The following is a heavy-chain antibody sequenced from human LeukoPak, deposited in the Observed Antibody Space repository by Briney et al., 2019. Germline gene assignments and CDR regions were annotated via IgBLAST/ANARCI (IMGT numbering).Heavy chain of an antibody. CDR3: ARATSSGGPHMFDP. CDR2: IYYSGST. J-gene: IGHJ5*02. CDR1: GGTISSYS. V-gene: IGHV4-59*01. D-gene: IGHD6-19*01. Sequence: SETLSLTCTVSGGTISSYSWSWIRQPPGKGLEWIGYIYYSGSTNYNPSLTSRVTISLAPSKNQFSLKLTSVTAAATAGYFCARATSSGGPHMFDPWGQGTLVTVPS.